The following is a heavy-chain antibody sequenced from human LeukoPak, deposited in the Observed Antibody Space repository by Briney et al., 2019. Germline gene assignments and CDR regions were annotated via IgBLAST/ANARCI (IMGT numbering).Heavy chain of an antibody. CDR3: ASTGFDY. CDR2: ISCDGSNK. D-gene: IGHD3-10*01. CDR1: GFTFSSYA. V-gene: IGHV3-30*04. J-gene: IGHJ4*02. Sequence: GRSLRLSCAASGFTFSSYAMHWVHQAPGKGLEWVAVISCDGSNKYYADSVKGRFTISRDNSKNTLYLQMNSLRAEDTAVYYCASTGFDYWGQGTLVTVSS.